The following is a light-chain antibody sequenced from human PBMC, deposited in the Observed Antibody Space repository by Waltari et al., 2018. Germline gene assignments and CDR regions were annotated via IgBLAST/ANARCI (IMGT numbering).Light chain of an antibody. J-gene: IGKJ2*01. Sequence: ETVLTQSPGTLSLSPGERATLSCRASQSVHSNFLAWYQQKPGQAPSLLIQATSNRATGVPGRFSGSGSGTDFTLTITRLEPEDFAVYYCQQYDSSLLVYTFGQVTRLEIK. CDR2: ATS. CDR1: QSVHSNF. V-gene: IGKV3-20*01. CDR3: QQYDSSLLVYT.